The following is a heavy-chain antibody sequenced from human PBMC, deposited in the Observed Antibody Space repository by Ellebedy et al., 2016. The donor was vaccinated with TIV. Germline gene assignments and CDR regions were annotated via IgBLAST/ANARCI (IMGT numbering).Heavy chain of an antibody. Sequence: GSLRLXXTVSGGSISSYYWSWIRQPPGKGLEWIGYIYYSGSTNYNPSLKSRVTISVDTSKNQFSLKLSSVTAADTAVYYCATAGRGGDGYTVDYWGQGTLVTVSS. CDR1: GGSISSYY. D-gene: IGHD5-24*01. V-gene: IGHV4-59*08. CDR3: ATAGRGGDGYTVDY. J-gene: IGHJ4*02. CDR2: IYYSGST.